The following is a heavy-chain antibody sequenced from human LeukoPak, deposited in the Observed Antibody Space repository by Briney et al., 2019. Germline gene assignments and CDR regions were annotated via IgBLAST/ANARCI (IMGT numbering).Heavy chain of an antibody. D-gene: IGHD6-13*01. J-gene: IGHJ2*01. Sequence: PSETLSLTCAVSGDSISSNFFWSWVRQSPGKGLEWIGEIYHSGRVNYNPSLKSRVTISVDKSKSQFSLRVTSVTAADTAVYYCARHLAATGSKGYFDLWGRGTLVIVSS. V-gene: IGHV4-4*02. CDR1: GDSISSNFF. CDR3: ARHLAATGSKGYFDL. CDR2: IYHSGRV.